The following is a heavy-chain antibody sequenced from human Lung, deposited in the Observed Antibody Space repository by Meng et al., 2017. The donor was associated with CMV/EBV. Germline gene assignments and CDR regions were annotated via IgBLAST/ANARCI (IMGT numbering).Heavy chain of an antibody. CDR1: GYTFTTYG. CDR2: INTNTGKP. V-gene: IGHV7-4-1*02. J-gene: IGHJ4*02. Sequence: QVQLVQSGSELKKPGASVRISCKASGYTFTTYGMNWVRQAPGQGLEWMGWINTNTGKPTYAQGLTGRFVFPLDTSDSTAYLQISSLKAEDTAVYYCARDSEAADYWGQGTLVTVSS. CDR3: ARDSEAADY. D-gene: IGHD6-25*01.